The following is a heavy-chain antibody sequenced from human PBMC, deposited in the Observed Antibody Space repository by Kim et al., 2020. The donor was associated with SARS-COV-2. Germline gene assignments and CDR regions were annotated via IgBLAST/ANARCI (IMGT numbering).Heavy chain of an antibody. D-gene: IGHD3-22*01. J-gene: IGHJ5*02. CDR3: CMYYYDSSGYYYDNWFDP. Sequence: SETLSLTCTVSGGSISSSSYYWGWIRQPPGKGLEWIGGIYYSGSTYYNPSLKRRVTISVDTSKNQFSLKLSSVTAADTAVYYCCMYYYDSSGYYYDNWFDPLGQGTLVTVAS. CDR1: GGSISSSSYY. V-gene: IGHV4-39*01. CDR2: IYYSGST.